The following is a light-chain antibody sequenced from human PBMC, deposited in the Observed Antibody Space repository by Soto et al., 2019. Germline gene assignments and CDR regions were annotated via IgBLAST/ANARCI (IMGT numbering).Light chain of an antibody. J-gene: IGLJ2*01. CDR2: DVS. Sequence: QSVLTQPRSVSGSPGQSVTISCTGTSSDVGGYNYVSWYQQHPGKAPKLMIYDVSKRPSGVPDRFSGSKSGNTASLTISGLQAEDEDDYYCCSYAGSYLKVFGGGTKLTVL. CDR1: SSDVGGYNY. CDR3: CSYAGSYLKV. V-gene: IGLV2-11*01.